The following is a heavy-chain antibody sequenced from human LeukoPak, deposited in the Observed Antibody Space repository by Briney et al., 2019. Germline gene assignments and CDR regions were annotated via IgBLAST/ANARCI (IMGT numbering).Heavy chain of an antibody. Sequence: LAGGSLRLSCAASGFTFSNYDMHWVRQATGKGLEWVSAIGVGANTLYSGSVKGRFTISRENAKNSLYLLMSSLRAEDTAMYYCARQNTPHGNFDYWGQGTLVTVSS. CDR1: GFTFSNYD. J-gene: IGHJ4*02. CDR2: IGVGANT. D-gene: IGHD1-26*01. V-gene: IGHV3-13*01. CDR3: ARQNTPHGNFDY.